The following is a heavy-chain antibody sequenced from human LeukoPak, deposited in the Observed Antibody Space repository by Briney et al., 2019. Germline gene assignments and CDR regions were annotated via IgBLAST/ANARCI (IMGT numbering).Heavy chain of an antibody. J-gene: IGHJ6*03. V-gene: IGHV3-30*18. D-gene: IGHD2-15*01. CDR3: AKDGWQQLLRFYYYYMDV. CDR1: GFTFSNYG. CDR2: ISYDGSSK. Sequence: GGSLRLSCAASGFTFSNYGMHWVRQAPGKGLEWVAVISYDGSSKYYGDSLKGRITISRDNSKNTLHLQMNSLRAEDTAVYYCAKDGWQQLLRFYYYYMDVWGKGTTVTVSS.